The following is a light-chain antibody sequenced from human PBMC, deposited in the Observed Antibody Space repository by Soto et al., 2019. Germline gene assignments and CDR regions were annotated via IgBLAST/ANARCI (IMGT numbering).Light chain of an antibody. CDR1: SREVGGYNY. Sequence: QSVLTQPASVSGSPGQSITISCTGTSREVGGYNYVSWYQQHPGKAPKLMIYDVSNRPSGVSNRFSGSKSGNTASLTISGIQAEDEADYYCSSYTSSSTLVFGGETKLTVL. V-gene: IGLV2-14*01. CDR3: SSYTSSSTLV. CDR2: DVS. J-gene: IGLJ2*01.